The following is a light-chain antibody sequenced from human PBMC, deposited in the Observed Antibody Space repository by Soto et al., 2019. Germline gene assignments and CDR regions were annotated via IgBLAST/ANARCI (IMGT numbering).Light chain of an antibody. CDR2: AAF. Sequence: DIQMTQSPSSLSASVGARVTITYRASQNISTYLNWYQQKPGKAPKLLIYAAFILQSGVPSRFSGGGSGTDFTLTISNLQPEDFATYFCQQSYSSPLTFGGGTKVDIK. CDR3: QQSYSSPLT. V-gene: IGKV1-39*01. CDR1: QNISTY. J-gene: IGKJ4*01.